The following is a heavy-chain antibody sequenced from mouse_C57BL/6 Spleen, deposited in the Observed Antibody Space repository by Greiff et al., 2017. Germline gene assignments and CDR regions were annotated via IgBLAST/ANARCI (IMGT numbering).Heavy chain of an antibody. V-gene: IGHV1-22*01. CDR2: INPNNGGT. D-gene: IGHD3-3*01. CDR3: ARGGHGGGRGEMGC. CDR1: GYTFTDYN. J-gene: IGHJ4*01. Sequence: VQLQQSGPELVKPGASVKMSCKASGYTFTDYNMHWVKQSHGKSLEWIGYINPNNGGTSYNQKFKGKATLTVSKSSSTAYMERRSLTSEDSAVYYCARGGHGGGRGEMGCWGQGTSVTVST.